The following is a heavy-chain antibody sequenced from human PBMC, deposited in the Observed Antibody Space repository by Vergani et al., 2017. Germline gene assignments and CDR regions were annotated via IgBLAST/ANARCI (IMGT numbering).Heavy chain of an antibody. J-gene: IGHJ6*02. V-gene: IGHV3-30*02. CDR2: IRYDGSNK. D-gene: IGHD6-19*01. Sequence: QVQLVESGGGVVQPGGSLRLSCAASGFPFSSYGMHWVRQAPGKGLEWVAFIRYDGSNKYYADSVKGRFTISRDNSKNTLYLQMNSLRAEDTAVYYCAKDGPSSGWYLRKDYYYYGMDVWGQGTTVTVSS. CDR1: GFPFSSYG. CDR3: AKDGPSSGWYLRKDYYYYGMDV.